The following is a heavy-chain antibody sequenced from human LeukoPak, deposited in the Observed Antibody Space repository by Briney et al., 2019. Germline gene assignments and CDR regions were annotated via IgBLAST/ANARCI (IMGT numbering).Heavy chain of an antibody. CDR1: GFXVSSNY. CDR3: ARDWGYCSSTSCHVFDY. D-gene: IGHD2-2*01. V-gene: IGHV3-53*01. CDR2: IYIGGST. J-gene: IGHJ4*02. Sequence: GALRLSCAASGFXVSSNYMSWVRQAPGKGLEWVSVIYIGGSTYYADSVKGRFTISRDKSKNTLYLQMNSLRAEDTAVYYCARDWGYCSSTSCHVFDYWGQGTLVTVSS.